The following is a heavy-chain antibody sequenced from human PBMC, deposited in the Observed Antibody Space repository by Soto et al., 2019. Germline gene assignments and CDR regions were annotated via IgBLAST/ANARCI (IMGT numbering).Heavy chain of an antibody. D-gene: IGHD2-21*02. V-gene: IGHV1-46*03. CDR3: ARGGHIAVVTDSFDS. J-gene: IGHJ4*01. Sequence: YDLHWVRQAPGQGLEWMGMIHPSGGGSTYAQKFLGRVTMTMDSSTSTVFMELTSLRSADTAVYYCARGGHIAVVTDSFDSWG. CDR2: IHPSGGGS. CDR1: YD.